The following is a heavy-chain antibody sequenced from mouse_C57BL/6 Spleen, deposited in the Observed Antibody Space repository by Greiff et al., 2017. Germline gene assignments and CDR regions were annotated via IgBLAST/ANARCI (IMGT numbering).Heavy chain of an antibody. CDR2: ISSGSSTI. V-gene: IGHV5-17*01. D-gene: IGHD1-1*01. Sequence: EVKLMEPGGGLVKPGGSLKLSCAASGFTFSDYGMHWVRQAPEKGLEWVAYISSGSSTIYYADTVKGRFTISRDNAKNTLFLQMTSLRSEDTAMYYGARQGPYCYGSSLWYFDVWGTGTTVTVSA. CDR3: ARQGPYCYGSSLWYFDV. J-gene: IGHJ1*03. CDR1: GFTFSDYG.